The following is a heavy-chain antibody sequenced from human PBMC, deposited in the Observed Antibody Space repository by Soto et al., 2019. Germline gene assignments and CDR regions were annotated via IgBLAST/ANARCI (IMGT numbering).Heavy chain of an antibody. CDR1: DGSISSSY. D-gene: IGHD6-13*01. Sequence: PSETLSLTCTISDGSISSSYWSWIRQPPGRALEWIGYVYYSGNTNYSPSLKSRVTISVDPSQNQFSLKLSSVTAADTSVYYCARNRRPGSGNWYGVYYWGLGTLVT. J-gene: IGHJ4*02. CDR3: ARNRRPGSGNWYGVYY. CDR2: VYYSGNT. V-gene: IGHV4-59*08.